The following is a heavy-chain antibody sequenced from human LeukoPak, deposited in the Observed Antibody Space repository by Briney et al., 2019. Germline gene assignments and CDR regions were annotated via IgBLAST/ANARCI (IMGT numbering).Heavy chain of an antibody. CDR1: GYTFTGYY. CDR2: INPNSGGT. J-gene: IGHJ6*03. D-gene: IGHD6-6*01. V-gene: IGHV1-2*02. Sequence: ASVKVSCKASGYTFTGYYMHWVRQAPGQGLEWMGWINPNSGGTNYAQKFQGRVTMTRDTSISTAYMELSRLRSDDTAVYYCARGIAARPGCYYYYMDVWGKGTAVTVSS. CDR3: ARGIAARPGCYYYYMDV.